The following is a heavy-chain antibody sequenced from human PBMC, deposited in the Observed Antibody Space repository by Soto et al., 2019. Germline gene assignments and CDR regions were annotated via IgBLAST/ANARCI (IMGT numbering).Heavy chain of an antibody. CDR2: INAANGDT. D-gene: IGHD6-13*01. Sequence: AASVKVSCKASGYTFTSYGIHWVRQAPGQRLEWMGWINAANGDTKYSPKLQGRVTITRDTSASTAYMELSSLRSEDTAVYYCVRRHVSATGIDWFDPWGQGTQVTVSS. CDR1: GYTFTSYG. V-gene: IGHV1-3*01. CDR3: VRRHVSATGIDWFDP. J-gene: IGHJ5*02.